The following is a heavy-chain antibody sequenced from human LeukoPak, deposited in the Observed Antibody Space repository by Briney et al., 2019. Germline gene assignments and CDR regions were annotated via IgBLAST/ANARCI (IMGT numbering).Heavy chain of an antibody. Sequence: SQTLSLTCTVSGGSISSGDYYWSWLRQPPGKGLEWIGYIYYSGSTYYNPSLKSRVTISVDTSKNQFSLKLSSVTAADTAVYYCARDWLGRDNEATYYYYYGMDVWGQGTTVTVSS. CDR1: GGSISSGDYY. CDR3: ARDWLGRDNEATYYYYYGMDV. CDR2: IYYSGST. J-gene: IGHJ6*02. D-gene: IGHD6-19*01. V-gene: IGHV4-30-4*01.